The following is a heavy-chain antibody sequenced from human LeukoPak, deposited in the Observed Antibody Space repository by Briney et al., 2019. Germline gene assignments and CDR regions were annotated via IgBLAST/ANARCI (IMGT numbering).Heavy chain of an antibody. CDR1: GGSFSGYY. CDR2: INHSGST. CDR3: ARRGGSGWYDNDEY. J-gene: IGHJ4*02. V-gene: IGHV4-34*01. D-gene: IGHD6-19*01. Sequence: PSETLSLTCAVYGGSFSGYYWSWIRQPPGKGLEWIGEINHSGSTNYNPPLKSRVTISVDTSKNQFSLKVTSVTAADTAVYYCARRGGSGWYDNDEYWGQGTLVTVSS.